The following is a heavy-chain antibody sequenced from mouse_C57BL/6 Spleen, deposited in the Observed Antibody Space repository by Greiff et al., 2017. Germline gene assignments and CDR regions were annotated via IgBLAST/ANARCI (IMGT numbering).Heavy chain of an antibody. J-gene: IGHJ4*01. Sequence: QVQLQQSGAELVRPGASVTLSCKASGYTFTDYEMHWVKQTPVHGLEWIGAIDPETGGTAYNQKFKGKAILTADKSSSTAYMELRSLTSEDSAVYYCTCYYSNYDAMDYGGQGTSVTVSS. CDR1: GYTFTDYE. D-gene: IGHD2-5*01. V-gene: IGHV1-15*01. CDR2: IDPETGGT. CDR3: TCYYSNYDAMDY.